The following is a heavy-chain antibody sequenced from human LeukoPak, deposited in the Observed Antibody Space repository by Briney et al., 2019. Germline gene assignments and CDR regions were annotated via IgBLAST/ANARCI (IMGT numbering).Heavy chain of an antibody. CDR2: FNPEHTET. D-gene: IGHD5-12*01. J-gene: IGHJ5*02. CDR1: GYSLSDLS. CDR3: AQQKAGYSGSPSWFDP. Sequence: ASVKVSFKVSGYSLSDLSLQWVRQAPGQGLEWMGGFNPEHTETIYSHKFQGRVTLTEDTSTDTAYMELSSLRSEDTAMYFCAQQKAGYSGSPSWFDPWGQGTLVTVSS. V-gene: IGHV1-24*01.